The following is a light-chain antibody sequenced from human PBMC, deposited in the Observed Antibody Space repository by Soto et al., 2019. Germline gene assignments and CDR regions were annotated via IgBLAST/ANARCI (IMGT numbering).Light chain of an antibody. J-gene: IGKJ2*01. CDR2: VAS. V-gene: IGKV3-20*01. Sequence: EIVLTQSPCTLSLSPGERATLSCRASQSGSSSTYLAWYQQKPGQAPRLLIYVASSRATGIPDRFSGSGSGTDFPITISRLEPEDFAVDYCHQYGSSPSYTFGQGTKLEIK. CDR3: HQYGSSPSYT. CDR1: QSGSSSTY.